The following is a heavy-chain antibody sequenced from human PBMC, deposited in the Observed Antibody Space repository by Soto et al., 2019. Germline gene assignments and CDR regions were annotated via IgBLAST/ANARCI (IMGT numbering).Heavy chain of an antibody. CDR3: ARDRVTIFGVVTDYYYYGMDV. V-gene: IGHV3-11*01. CDR1: GFTFSDYY. D-gene: IGHD3-3*01. CDR2: ISSSGSTI. J-gene: IGHJ6*02. Sequence: GGSLRLSCAASGFTFSDYYMSWIRQAPGKGLEWVSYISSSGSTIYYADSVKGRFTISRDNAKNSLYLQMNSLRAEDTAVYYCARDRVTIFGVVTDYYYYGMDVWGQGTTVTVSS.